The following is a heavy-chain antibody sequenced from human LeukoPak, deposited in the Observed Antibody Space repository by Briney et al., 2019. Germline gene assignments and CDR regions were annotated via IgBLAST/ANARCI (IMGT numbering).Heavy chain of an antibody. CDR3: ARGANIVVVPAASSVDY. V-gene: IGHV3-11*04. CDR2: ISSSGSTI. CDR1: GFTFSDYY. J-gene: IGHJ4*02. Sequence: IPGGSLRLSCAASGFTFSDYYMSWIRQAPGRGLEWVSYISSSGSTIYYADSVKGRFTISRDNAKNSLYLQMNSLRAEDTAVYYCARGANIVVVPAASSVDYWGQGTLVTVSS. D-gene: IGHD2-2*01.